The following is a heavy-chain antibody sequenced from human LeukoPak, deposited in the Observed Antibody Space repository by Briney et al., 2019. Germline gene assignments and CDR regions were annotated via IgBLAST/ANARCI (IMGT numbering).Heavy chain of an antibody. CDR1: GFTFNSYA. J-gene: IGHJ4*02. V-gene: IGHV3-30*04. CDR2: IRYDGSNK. D-gene: IGHD1-26*01. Sequence: GGSLRLSCAASGFTFNSYAMHWVRQAPGKGLEWVAFIRYDGSNKYYADFVKGRFTISRDNSKNTLYLQMNSLRAEDTAVYYCARSRRRELLGTYFDYWGQGTLVTASS. CDR3: ARSRRRELLGTYFDY.